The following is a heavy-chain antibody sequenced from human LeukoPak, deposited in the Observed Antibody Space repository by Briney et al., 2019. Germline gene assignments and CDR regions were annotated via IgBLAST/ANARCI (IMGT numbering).Heavy chain of an antibody. CDR3: ARGQQTVYYFDY. Sequence: GASVTVSCKASGGTFSSYAISWVRQAPGQGLEWMGGIIPIFGTANHAQKFQGRVTITTDESTSTAYMELSSLRSEDTAVYYCARGQQTVYYFDYWGQGTLVTVSS. J-gene: IGHJ4*02. CDR1: GGTFSSYA. V-gene: IGHV1-69*05. CDR2: IIPIFGTA. D-gene: IGHD6-13*01.